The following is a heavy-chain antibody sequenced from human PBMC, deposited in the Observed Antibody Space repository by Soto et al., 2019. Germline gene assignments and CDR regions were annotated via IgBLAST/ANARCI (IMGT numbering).Heavy chain of an antibody. Sequence: ASVKVSCKASGYTFTAYAIHWVRQAPGQELEWMGRINAGNGDTVYSQKFQDRVTVTRDTSATTVYVELNSLTSEDTAVFFCARSLADYSNLDHWGRGTLVTVSS. CDR1: GYTFTAYA. D-gene: IGHD4-4*01. CDR2: INAGNGDT. V-gene: IGHV1-3*01. J-gene: IGHJ4*02. CDR3: ARSLADYSNLDH.